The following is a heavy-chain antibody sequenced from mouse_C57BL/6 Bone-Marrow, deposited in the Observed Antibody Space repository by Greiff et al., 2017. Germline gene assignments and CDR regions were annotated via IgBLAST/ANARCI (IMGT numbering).Heavy chain of an antibody. D-gene: IGHD2-3*01. CDR1: GYTFTSYW. CDR2: IHPNSGST. J-gene: IGHJ1*03. Sequence: QVHVKQPGAELVKPGASVKLSCKASGYTFTSYWMHWVKQRPGQGLEWIGMIHPNSGSTNYNEKFKSKATLTVDKSSSTAYMQLSSLTSEDSAFYYCAGMGGFYWYFDVWGTGTAVTVSS. CDR3: AGMGGFYWYFDV. V-gene: IGHV1-64*01.